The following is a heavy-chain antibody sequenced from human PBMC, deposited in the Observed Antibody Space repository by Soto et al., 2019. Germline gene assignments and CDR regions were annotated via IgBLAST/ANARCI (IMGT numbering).Heavy chain of an antibody. CDR1: GFTFSSYG. J-gene: IGHJ6*02. CDR3: ARGNYYYGMDV. Sequence: GGSLRLSCAASGFTFSSYGMHWVRQAPGKGLEWVSHITNSGSTISYADSVKGRFTVSRDNAKNSLYLQMNSLRAEDTAVYYCARGNYYYGMDVWGQGTTVTVSS. CDR2: ITNSGSTI. V-gene: IGHV3-48*04.